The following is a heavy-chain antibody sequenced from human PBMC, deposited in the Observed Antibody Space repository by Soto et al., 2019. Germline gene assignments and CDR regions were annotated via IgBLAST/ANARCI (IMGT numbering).Heavy chain of an antibody. V-gene: IGHV3-23*01. Sequence: GGSLRLSCVTSGFTFNNFGMKWVRQAPGKGLEWVSSISASGFNKYYADSVKGRFTISRDDSKNTLYLQMNSLRAEDTAVYHCAKGPTIFGVVLSYSFYYGLDVWGHGTTVTVSS. CDR3: AKGPTIFGVVLSYSFYYGLDV. D-gene: IGHD3-3*01. CDR2: ISASGFNK. J-gene: IGHJ6*02. CDR1: GFTFNNFG.